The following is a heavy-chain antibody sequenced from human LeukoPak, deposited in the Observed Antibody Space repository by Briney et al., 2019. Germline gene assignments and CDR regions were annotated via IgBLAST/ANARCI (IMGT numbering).Heavy chain of an antibody. CDR1: GGSISSSSYY. CDR3: ARHKDHAFDI. CDR2: IYYSGST. V-gene: IGHV4-39*01. J-gene: IGHJ3*02. Sequence: SETLSLTCTVSGGSISSSSYYWGWIRQPPGKGLEWIGSIYYSGSTYYNPSLKSRVTISVDTSNNQFSLKLSSVTAADTAVHCCARHKDHAFDIWGQGTMVTVSS.